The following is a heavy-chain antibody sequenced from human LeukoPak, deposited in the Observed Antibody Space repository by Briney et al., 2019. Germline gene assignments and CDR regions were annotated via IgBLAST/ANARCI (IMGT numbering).Heavy chain of an antibody. J-gene: IGHJ3*02. CDR3: ARGILHELGRGDAFDI. CDR1: GYTFTSYG. Sequence: GASVKVSCKASGYTFTSYGISWVRQAPGQGLEWMGWISAYNGNTTYAQNLQGRVTMTTDTSTSTAYMELRSLRSDDTAVYYCARGILHELGRGDAFDIWGQGTMVTVSS. CDR2: ISAYNGNT. V-gene: IGHV1-18*01. D-gene: IGHD4-11*01.